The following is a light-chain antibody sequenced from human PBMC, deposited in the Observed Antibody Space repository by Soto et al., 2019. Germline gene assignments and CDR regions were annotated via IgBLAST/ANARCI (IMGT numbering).Light chain of an antibody. CDR2: DVT. CDR1: SGDVGGYNF. V-gene: IGLV2-11*01. Sequence: QSVLTQPRSVSGSPGQSVTISCTGTSGDVGGYNFVSWYQQYPGKAPKLIIYDVTKRPSGVPDRFSGSKSGNTASLTVSGLQAEDEADYYCSSFAGTNSFVFGTGTKLTVL. CDR3: SSFAGTNSFV. J-gene: IGLJ1*01.